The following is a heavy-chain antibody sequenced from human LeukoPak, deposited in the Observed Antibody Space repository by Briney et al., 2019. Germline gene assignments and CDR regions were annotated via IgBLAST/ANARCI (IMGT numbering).Heavy chain of an antibody. CDR2: IYPGDSDT. Sequence: GESLKISCKGSGYSFTSYWIGWVRQMPGKGLEWMGIIYPGDSDTRYSPSFQGQVTISADKSISTAYLQWSSLKASDTAMYYCAIFHYYDSSGYTTFDYWGQGTLVTVSS. CDR1: GYSFTSYW. J-gene: IGHJ4*02. CDR3: AIFHYYDSSGYTTFDY. V-gene: IGHV5-51*01. D-gene: IGHD3-22*01.